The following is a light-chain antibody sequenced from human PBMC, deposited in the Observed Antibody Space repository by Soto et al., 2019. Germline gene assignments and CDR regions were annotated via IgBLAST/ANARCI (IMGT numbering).Light chain of an antibody. V-gene: IGKV3-15*01. CDR3: QQYGRSATFT. CDR2: GAS. Sequence: EIVMTQSPATLSVSPGERATLSCRASQSVSSNLAWYQQKPGQAPRLLIYGASTRATGVPARFSGSGSGTEFTLTISRLEPEDFAVYYCQQYGRSATFTFGPGTKVDIK. J-gene: IGKJ3*01. CDR1: QSVSSN.